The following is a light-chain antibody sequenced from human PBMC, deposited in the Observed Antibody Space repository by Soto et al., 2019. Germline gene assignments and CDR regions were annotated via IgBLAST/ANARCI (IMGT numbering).Light chain of an antibody. J-gene: IGLJ1*01. CDR2: GNS. CDR3: QSYDSRLSADV. CDR1: SSNIGAGYD. Sequence: QSVLTQPPSVSGAPGQRVTISCTGSSSNIGAGYDVHWYQQLPGTAPKLLIYGNSNRPSGVPDRFSGSKSGTSASLAITGLQAEDEADYYCQSYDSRLSADVFGSGTQPTVL. V-gene: IGLV1-40*01.